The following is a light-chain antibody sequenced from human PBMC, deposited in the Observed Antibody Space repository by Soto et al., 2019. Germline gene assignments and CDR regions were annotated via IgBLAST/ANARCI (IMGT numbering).Light chain of an antibody. CDR2: DNN. J-gene: IGLJ2*01. CDR1: SSNTGADYD. V-gene: IGLV1-40*01. Sequence: QSALTQPPSVSGAPGQRVTISCTGSSSNTGADYDVHWYQHLPGSAPKLLIYDNNIRPSGVPDRFYGSKSGTSASLAITGLQAEDEGDYYCQSYDSSLSDLVVFGGGTKLTVL. CDR3: QSYDSSLSDLVV.